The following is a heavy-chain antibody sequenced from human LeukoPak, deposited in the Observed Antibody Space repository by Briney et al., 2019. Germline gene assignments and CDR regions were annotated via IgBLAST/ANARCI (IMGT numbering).Heavy chain of an antibody. CDR2: IYQSGST. Sequence: SETLSLTCAVSGYSISSDYYWGWIRQPPGKGLEWIGSIYQSGSTSYNPSLKSRVTISVDTSENQFPLKLSSVTAADTAVYYCARNGSSGYMDSWGQGTLVTVSS. CDR1: GYSISSDYY. V-gene: IGHV4-38-2*01. D-gene: IGHD3-22*01. J-gene: IGHJ4*02. CDR3: ARNGSSGYMDS.